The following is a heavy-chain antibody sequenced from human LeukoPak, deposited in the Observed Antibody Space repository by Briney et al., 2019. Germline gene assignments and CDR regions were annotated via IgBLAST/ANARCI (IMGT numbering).Heavy chain of an antibody. CDR1: GGSITSGGYY. J-gene: IGHJ6*03. CDR2: IYYSGST. D-gene: IGHD3-16*01. Sequence: SETLSLTCTVSGGSITSGGYYWGWIRQPPGKGLEWIGSIYYSGSTYYNPSLKSRVTVSVDTSKNQFSLKLSSVTAADTAVYYCAREKIGTGTVLGKDYYYMDVWGKGTTVTVSS. V-gene: IGHV4-39*02. CDR3: AREKIGTGTVLGKDYYYMDV.